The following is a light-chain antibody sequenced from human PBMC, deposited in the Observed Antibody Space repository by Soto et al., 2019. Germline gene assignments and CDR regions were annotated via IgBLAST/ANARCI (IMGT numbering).Light chain of an antibody. Sequence: EIVLTQSPGTLSLSPGERATLSCRASQSVSRSYLAWYQQKPGQAPRLLIYGASSRATGIPDRFSGSGSGTDFTLTISRLDPEDFAVYYCQQYGGSPWTFGQGTKAEIK. CDR3: QQYGGSPWT. CDR1: QSVSRSY. V-gene: IGKV3-20*01. CDR2: GAS. J-gene: IGKJ1*01.